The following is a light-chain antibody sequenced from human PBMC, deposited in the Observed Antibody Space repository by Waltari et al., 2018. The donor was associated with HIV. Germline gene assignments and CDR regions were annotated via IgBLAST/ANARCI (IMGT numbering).Light chain of an antibody. J-gene: IGLJ3*02. CDR1: NTDAGGYKY. CDR3: SSYTGTGTWV. V-gene: IGLV2-14*03. Sequence: QSALTQPASVSGSPGQSIAISCTGTNTDAGGYKYVSWYHQHPGTAPNLVIYDVTNRPSTVSDRFSGSKSGNTASLTISGLQAEDEADYYCSSYTGTGTWVFGGGTKVTV. CDR2: DVT.